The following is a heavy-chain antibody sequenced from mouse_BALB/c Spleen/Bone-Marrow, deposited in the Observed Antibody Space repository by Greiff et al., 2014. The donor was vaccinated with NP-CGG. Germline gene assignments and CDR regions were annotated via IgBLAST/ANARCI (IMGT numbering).Heavy chain of an antibody. CDR2: IWGDGST. D-gene: IGHD1-1*01. J-gene: IGHJ4*01. CDR1: GFSFTSYG. CDR3: AIITTVVAHYYAMDY. V-gene: IGHV2-3*01. Sequence: QVQLKDSGPGLVAPSQSLSITCTVSGFSFTSYGVSWVRQPPGKGLEWLGVIWGDGSTNYHSALISRLSISKDNSKSQVFLKLNSLQTDDTATYYCAIITTVVAHYYAMDYWGQGTSVTVSS.